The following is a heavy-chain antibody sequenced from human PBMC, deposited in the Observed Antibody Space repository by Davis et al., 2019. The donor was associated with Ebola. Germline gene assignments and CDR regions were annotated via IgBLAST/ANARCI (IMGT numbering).Heavy chain of an antibody. J-gene: IGHJ6*02. CDR2: TSQSGST. V-gene: IGHV4-34*01. Sequence: MPSETLSLTCAVYGGSFSGYYWSWIRQPPGKGLEWIGETSQSGSTNYNPSLKSRVTISVDTSKNQFSLKLSSVTAADTAVYYCARDLAEYYYGMDVWGQGTTVTVSS. CDR3: ARDLAEYYYGMDV. CDR1: GGSFSGYY.